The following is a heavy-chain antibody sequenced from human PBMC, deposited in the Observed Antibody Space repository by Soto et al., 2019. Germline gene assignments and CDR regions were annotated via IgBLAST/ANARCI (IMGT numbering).Heavy chain of an antibody. J-gene: IGHJ6*02. CDR3: ARHPLLESYYYYGMDV. D-gene: IGHD1-1*01. CDR1: GYSFTSYW. CDR2: IYPGDSDT. Sequence: RGESLKISCKGSGYSFTSYWIGWVRQMPRKGLEWMGIIYPGDSDTRYSPSFQGQVTISADKSISTAYLQWSSLKASDTAMYYCARHPLLESYYYYGMDVWGQGTTVTV. V-gene: IGHV5-51*01.